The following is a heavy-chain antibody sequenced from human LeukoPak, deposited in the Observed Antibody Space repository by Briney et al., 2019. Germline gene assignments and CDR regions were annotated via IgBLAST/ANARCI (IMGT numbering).Heavy chain of an antibody. CDR1: GFTFSSYA. J-gene: IGHJ4*02. Sequence: PGRSLRLSCAASGFTFSSYAMSWVRQAPGKGLEWVSAISGSGGSTYYADSVKGRFTISRDSSKNTLYLQMNSLKAEDTAVYYCAKDGTDSYFDYWGQGTLVTVSS. D-gene: IGHD1-1*01. V-gene: IGHV3-23*01. CDR3: AKDGTDSYFDY. CDR2: ISGSGGST.